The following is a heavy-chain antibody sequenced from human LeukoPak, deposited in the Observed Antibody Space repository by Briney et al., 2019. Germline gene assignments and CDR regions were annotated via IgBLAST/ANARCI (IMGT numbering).Heavy chain of an antibody. CDR1: GGSFSGYY. J-gene: IGHJ4*02. D-gene: IGHD3-10*01. V-gene: IGHV4-34*01. Sequence: SETLSLTCAVYGGSFSGYYWSRIRQPPGKGLEWIGEINHSGSTNYNPSLKSRVTISVDTSKNQFSLKLSSVTAADTAVYYCAREDRSGSYYKVLDYWGQGTLVTVSS. CDR3: AREDRSGSYYKVLDY. CDR2: INHSGST.